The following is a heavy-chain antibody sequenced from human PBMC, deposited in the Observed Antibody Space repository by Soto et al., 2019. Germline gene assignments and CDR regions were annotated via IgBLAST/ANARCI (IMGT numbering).Heavy chain of an antibody. D-gene: IGHD1-26*01. CDR3: ARDLGQGAGRGYFDY. J-gene: IGHJ4*02. Sequence: QVQLQESGPGLVKPSETLSLTCTVSGGSISSYYWSWIRQPPGKGLAWIGYIYYSGSTNYNLSLKSRVTISVDTSKNQFYRKLSSVTAADTVVYYCARDLGQGAGRGYFDYWGQGTLVTVSS. CDR1: GGSISSYY. CDR2: IYYSGST. V-gene: IGHV4-59*01.